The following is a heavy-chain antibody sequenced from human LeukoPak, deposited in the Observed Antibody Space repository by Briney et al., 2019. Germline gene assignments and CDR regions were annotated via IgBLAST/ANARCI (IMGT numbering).Heavy chain of an antibody. CDR1: GGSISSYY. CDR2: IYYSGST. J-gene: IGHJ6*03. Sequence: ASETLSLTCTVSGGSISSYYWSSLRQPPGKGLEWFGYIYYSGSTNYNPSLKSRVTISLDTSKNQFSLKLSSVTAADTAVYYCARHSAPTMVRGVNYYYYYMDVWGKGTTVTVSS. D-gene: IGHD3-10*01. V-gene: IGHV4-59*08. CDR3: ARHSAPTMVRGVNYYYYYMDV.